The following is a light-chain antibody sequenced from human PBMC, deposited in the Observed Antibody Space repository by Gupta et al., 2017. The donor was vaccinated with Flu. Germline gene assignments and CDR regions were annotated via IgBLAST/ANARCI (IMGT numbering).Light chain of an antibody. J-gene: IGLJ1*01. Sequence: QSALPQPASVSGSPGQSITISCTGTSSDVGRSNYVSWYQQHPGKAPKLVIYDVSNRPSGVSSRFSGSKSGNTASLTISGLEAEDESDYYCSSYTSTNTFYVFGTGTKVTAL. CDR2: DVS. CDR3: SSYTSTNTFYV. CDR1: SSDVGRSNY. V-gene: IGLV2-14*01.